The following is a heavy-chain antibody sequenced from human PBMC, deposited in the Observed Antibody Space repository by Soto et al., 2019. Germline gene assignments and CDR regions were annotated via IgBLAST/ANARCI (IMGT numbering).Heavy chain of an antibody. CDR3: ARVIGGYDYFFY. CDR2: ISAYNGNT. Sequence: KDCGLATKCCCLWWLRQAPGQGLEWMGWISAYNGNTNYAQKLQGRVTMTTDTSTSTAYMELRSLRSDDTAVYYCARVIGGYDYFFYWGQGTLVTVSS. V-gene: IGHV1-18*01. J-gene: IGHJ4*02. D-gene: IGHD5-12*01. CDR1: GLATKCCC.